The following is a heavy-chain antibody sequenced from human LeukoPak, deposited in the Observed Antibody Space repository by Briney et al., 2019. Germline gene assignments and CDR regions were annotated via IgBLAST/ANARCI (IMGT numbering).Heavy chain of an antibody. V-gene: IGHV4-4*07. J-gene: IGHJ3*02. Sequence: SETLSLTCTVSGGSISSYYWSWIRQPAGKGLEWIGRIYTSGSTNYDPSLKSRVTMSVDTSKKQFSLKLSSVTAADTAVYYCARGGIFGAFDIWGQGTMVTVSS. CDR1: GGSISSYY. CDR2: IYTSGST. CDR3: ARGGIFGAFDI. D-gene: IGHD2-15*01.